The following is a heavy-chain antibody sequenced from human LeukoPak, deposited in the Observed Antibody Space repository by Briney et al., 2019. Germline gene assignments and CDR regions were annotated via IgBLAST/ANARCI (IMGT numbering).Heavy chain of an antibody. CDR2: INPSGGST. V-gene: IGHV1-46*01. CDR3: ARDVSSWYGLFDY. J-gene: IGHJ4*02. CDR1: GYSLTAFY. Sequence: GASVKVSCTTSGYSLTAFYIHWVRQAPGQGLEWMGIINPSGGSTSYARKFQGRVTMTRDTSISTAYMELTSDDTAVYYCARDVSSWYGLFDYWGQGTLVTVSS. D-gene: IGHD6-13*01.